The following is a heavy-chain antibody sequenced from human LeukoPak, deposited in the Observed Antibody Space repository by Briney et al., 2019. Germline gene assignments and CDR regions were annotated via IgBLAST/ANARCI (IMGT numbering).Heavy chain of an antibody. J-gene: IGHJ5*02. Sequence: SETLSLTCAVYGGSFSGYYWSWIRQPPGEGLEWIAKINHSGSTNYNPSLKSRVTISVDTSKNQFSLKLSSVTAADTAIYYCARVRGAYNWFGPWGQGTLVTVSS. CDR1: GGSFSGYY. CDR3: ARVRGAYNWFGP. CDR2: INHSGST. D-gene: IGHD5-24*01. V-gene: IGHV4-34*01.